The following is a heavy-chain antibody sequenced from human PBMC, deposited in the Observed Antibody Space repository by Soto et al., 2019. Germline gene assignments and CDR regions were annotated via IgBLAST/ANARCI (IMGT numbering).Heavy chain of an antibody. CDR1: GYTFTSYD. CDR3: ARGIKYGAYSRWFDP. V-gene: IGHV1-8*01. D-gene: IGHD4-17*01. Sequence: QVQLVQSGAEVKKPGASVKVSCKASGYTFTSYDINWVRQATGQGLEYLGWMNPNSGNTAYVQKFQGRVTMTWDTSITTAYMELSSLRSADPAVYFCARGIKYGAYSRWFDPWDQGTLVTVSA. J-gene: IGHJ5*02. CDR2: MNPNSGNT.